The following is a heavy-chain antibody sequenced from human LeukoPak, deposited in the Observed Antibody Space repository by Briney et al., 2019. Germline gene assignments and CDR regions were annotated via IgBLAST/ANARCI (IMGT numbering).Heavy chain of an antibody. CDR3: ARREVDTAMGYFDY. J-gene: IGHJ4*02. V-gene: IGHV4-39*01. CDR1: GGSISSSSYY. Sequence: SETLSLTCTVSGGSISSSSYYWGWIRRPPGKGLEWIGSIYYSGNTYYNPSLKSRVTISVDTSKNQFSLKLSSVTAADTAVYYCARREVDTAMGYFDYWGQGALVTVSS. D-gene: IGHD5-18*01. CDR2: IYYSGNT.